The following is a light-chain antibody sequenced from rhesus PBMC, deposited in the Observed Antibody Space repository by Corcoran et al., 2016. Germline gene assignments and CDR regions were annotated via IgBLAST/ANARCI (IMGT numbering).Light chain of an antibody. CDR1: QSVSSY. CDR3: QQYSNWPRT. CDR2: GAS. J-gene: IGKJ1*01. V-gene: IGKV3S9*01. Sequence: EIVMTQSPATLSLSPGERATLSCRASQSVSSYVAWYQRKPGQAPRLLISGASRRATGIPDRFSGSGSWTDFTLTISSLEPEDFAVYYCQQYSNWPRTFGQGTKVEIK.